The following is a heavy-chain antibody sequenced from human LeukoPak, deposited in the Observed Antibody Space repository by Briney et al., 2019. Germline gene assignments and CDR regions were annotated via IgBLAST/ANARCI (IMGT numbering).Heavy chain of an antibody. Sequence: GRSLRLACAASGFTFSSYDMHWVRQAPGKGLEWVAVIWYDGSDKYYADSVKSRFTISGDNSKNTLYLQMNSLRAEDTAVYYCARDRGGATYYFDYWGQGTLVTVSS. J-gene: IGHJ4*02. CDR1: GFTFSSYD. CDR2: IWYDGSDK. D-gene: IGHD1-26*01. CDR3: ARDRGGATYYFDY. V-gene: IGHV3-33*01.